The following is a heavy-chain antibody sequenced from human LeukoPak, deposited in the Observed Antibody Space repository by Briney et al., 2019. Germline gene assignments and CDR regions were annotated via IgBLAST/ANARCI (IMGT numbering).Heavy chain of an antibody. D-gene: IGHD3-3*01. Sequence: GGSLRLSCAASGFTFSSYEMNWVRQAPGKGLEWVSYISSSGSTIYYADSVKGRFTISRDNAKNSLYLQMNSLRAEGTAVYYCARTYYDFWSGYFHTQKSGAFDIWGQGTMVAVSS. J-gene: IGHJ3*02. CDR3: ARTYYDFWSGYFHTQKSGAFDI. CDR2: ISSSGSTI. CDR1: GFTFSSYE. V-gene: IGHV3-48*03.